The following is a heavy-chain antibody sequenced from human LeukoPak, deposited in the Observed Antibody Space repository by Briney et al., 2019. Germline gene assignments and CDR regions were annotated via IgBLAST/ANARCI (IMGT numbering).Heavy chain of an antibody. D-gene: IGHD4-17*01. CDR2: IYTSGIT. J-gene: IGHJ4*02. Sequence: SETLSLXCTVSGGSISSGSYSWSWIRQPAEKGLEWIGRIYTSGITNYNPSLKSRVTISVDTSKNQFSLKLSSVTAADTAVYYCARYSTALTKIDYWGQGTLVTVSS. CDR3: ARYSTALTKIDY. CDR1: GGSISSGSYS. V-gene: IGHV4-61*02.